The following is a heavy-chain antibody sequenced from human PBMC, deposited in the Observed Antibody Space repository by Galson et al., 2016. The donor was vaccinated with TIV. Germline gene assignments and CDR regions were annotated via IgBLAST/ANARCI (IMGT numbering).Heavy chain of an antibody. V-gene: IGHV3-74*01. J-gene: IGHJ3*01. D-gene: IGHD6-19*01. CDR1: GFDFSSYW. CDR3: ARRAKAVAGLDAFDL. Sequence: SLRLSCAASGFDFSSYWMHWVRQPPGKGLVWFSRISTEGSTTSYVDSVEGRFTTSGDNARNTLYLQMSSLRVEDTAVYYCARRAKAVAGLDAFDLWGLGTLVTVSS. CDR2: ISTEGSTT.